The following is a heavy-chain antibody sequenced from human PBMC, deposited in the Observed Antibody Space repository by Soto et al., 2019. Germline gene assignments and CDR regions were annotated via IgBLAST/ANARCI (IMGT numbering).Heavy chain of an antibody. CDR2: IDPRNGGT. V-gene: IGHV1-2*02. CDR3: ARVLYRNGIHA. D-gene: IGHD2-21*01. CDR1: GYIFSDYY. Sequence: QVQLVQSGSDVKKPGASFTVSCKASGYIFSDYYIPWVRQAPGQGLEWMGWIDPRNGGTKYAQKCQDRLTMTTDTSTSTAVLELRRLRLDDTAVFFCARVLYRNGIHAWGQGTLVTVSS. J-gene: IGHJ4*02.